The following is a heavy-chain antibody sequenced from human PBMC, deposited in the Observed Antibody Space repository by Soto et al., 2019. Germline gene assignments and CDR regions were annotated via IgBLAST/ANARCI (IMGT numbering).Heavy chain of an antibody. Sequence: PGGSLRLSCAASGFTFSSYSMNWVRQAPGKGLEWVSYISSSSSTIYYADSVKGRFTISRDNAKNSLYLQMNSLRAEDTAVYYCNYGDYGFDYWGQGTLVTVSS. CDR1: GFTFSSYS. J-gene: IGHJ4*02. CDR2: ISSSSSTI. CDR3: NYGDYGFDY. V-gene: IGHV3-48*01. D-gene: IGHD4-17*01.